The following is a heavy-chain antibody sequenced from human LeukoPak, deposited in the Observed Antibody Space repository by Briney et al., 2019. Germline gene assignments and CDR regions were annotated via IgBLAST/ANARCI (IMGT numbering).Heavy chain of an antibody. CDR3: ARNNGGREVVGDWFDP. Sequence: GGSLRLSCAASGLTVNSNYMTWVRQAPGKGLEWVSVIYSGGSTYYADSVKGRFTISRDNSKNTLYLQMNGLGAEDTVVYYCARNNGGREVVGDWFDPWGQGTLVTVSS. CDR1: GLTVNSNY. V-gene: IGHV3-53*01. CDR2: IYSGGST. D-gene: IGHD1-26*01. J-gene: IGHJ5*02.